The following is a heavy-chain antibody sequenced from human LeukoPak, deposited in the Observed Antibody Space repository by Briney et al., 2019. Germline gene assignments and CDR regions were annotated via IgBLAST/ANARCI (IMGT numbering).Heavy chain of an antibody. CDR3: ARNTNHDASGSYYFDS. D-gene: IGHD3-10*01. V-gene: IGHV4-30-4*01. J-gene: IGHJ4*02. CDR2: YTASP. CDR1: GGSIRSGDYY. Sequence: SETLSLTCTVSGGSIRSGDYYWSWIRQPPGKGLEWIGYTASPYHNPSLKSRVTISIDTSKNQISLKLDSVTASDTAVYYCARNTNHDASGSYYFDSWGQGILVTVTS.